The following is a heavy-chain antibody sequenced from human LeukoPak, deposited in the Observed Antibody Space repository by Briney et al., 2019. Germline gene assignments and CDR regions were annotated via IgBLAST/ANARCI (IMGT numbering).Heavy chain of an antibody. CDR1: GYTFTNSS. CDR3: TIRAYSYEYFDF. J-gene: IGHJ4*02. CDR2: IYPGDSDT. V-gene: IGHV5-51*01. Sequence: PGESLNISCKGSGYTFTNSSIGWVRPTPGKGLEWMGSIYPGDSDTRYSPSFQGQVTISVDKSISTAYLQWSSLKASNTAMYYCTIRAYSYEYFDFWGQGTLVTVSS. D-gene: IGHD5-18*01.